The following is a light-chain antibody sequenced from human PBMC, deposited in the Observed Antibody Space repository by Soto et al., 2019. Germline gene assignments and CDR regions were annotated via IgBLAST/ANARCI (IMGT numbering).Light chain of an antibody. CDR3: QQFVNWPPT. CDR2: VAS. CDR1: QRVGTN. Sequence: ETVRTQSPDTLSASPGERVTLSCRASQRVGTNMAWYQLKPGQPPRLIIYVASMRAPGIPARFSGSGSGTEFTLTVTSLQSEDFAVYYCQQFVNWPPTFGGGTKVEIK. V-gene: IGKV3-15*01. J-gene: IGKJ4*01.